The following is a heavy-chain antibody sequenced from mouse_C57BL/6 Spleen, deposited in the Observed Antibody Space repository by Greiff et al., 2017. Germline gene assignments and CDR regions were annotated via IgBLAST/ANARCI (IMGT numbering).Heavy chain of an antibody. D-gene: IGHD2-3*01. J-gene: IGHJ4*01. CDR2: INYDGSST. CDR3: ARVDGTTRGYYAMDY. V-gene: IGHV5-16*01. CDR1: GFTFSDYY. Sequence: EVMLVESEGGLVQPGSSMKLSCTASGFTFSDYYMAWVRQVPEKGLEWVANINYDGSSTYYLDSLKSRFIISRDNAKNILYLQMSSLKSEDTATYYCARVDGTTRGYYAMDYWGQGTSVTVSS.